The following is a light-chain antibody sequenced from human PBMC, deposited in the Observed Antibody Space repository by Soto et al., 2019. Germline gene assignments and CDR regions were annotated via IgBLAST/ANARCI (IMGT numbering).Light chain of an antibody. V-gene: IGKV3-11*01. CDR1: QSVSSY. J-gene: IGKJ2*01. CDR3: QQRSNWPMYP. CDR2: DAS. Sequence: EIVLTQSPATLSLSPGERATLSCRASQSVSSYVAWYQQKPGQAPRLLIYDASNRATGIPARFSGSGSGTDFTLTISSLEPEDFAVYYCQQRSNWPMYPFGQGTKLEIK.